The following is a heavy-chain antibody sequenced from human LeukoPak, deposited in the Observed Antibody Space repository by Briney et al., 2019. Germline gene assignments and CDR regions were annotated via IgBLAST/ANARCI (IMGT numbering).Heavy chain of an antibody. CDR1: GGSISSSSYY. J-gene: IGHJ4*02. CDR3: ARQSRVGGTCFDY. Sequence: SETLSLTCTVSGGSISSSSYYWGWIRQPPGKGLEWIGNIFYTGSTYYNPSLRSRVSISADTSKSQFSVNLRSVTAADTAVYYCARQSRVGGTCFDYWGQGALVTVSS. D-gene: IGHD1-1*01. CDR2: IFYTGST. V-gene: IGHV4-39*07.